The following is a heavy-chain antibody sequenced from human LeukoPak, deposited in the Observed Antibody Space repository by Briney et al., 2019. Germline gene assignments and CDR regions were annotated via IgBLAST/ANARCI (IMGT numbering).Heavy chain of an antibody. CDR3: AREVRNYYDSSGYYSVVDY. V-gene: IGHV4-59*01. J-gene: IGHJ4*02. D-gene: IGHD3-22*01. Sequence: SETLSLTCTVSGGSISGYYWSWIRQPPGKGLEWIGYIYYSGSTNYNPSLKSRVTISVDTSKNQFSLKLSSVTAADTAVYYCAREVRNYYDSSGYYSVVDYWGQGTLVTVSS. CDR1: GGSISGYY. CDR2: IYYSGST.